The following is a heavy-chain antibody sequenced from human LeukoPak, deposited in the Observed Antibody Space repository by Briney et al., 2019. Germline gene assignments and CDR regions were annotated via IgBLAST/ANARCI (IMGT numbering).Heavy chain of an antibody. Sequence: SETLSLTCTVSGGSISSGDYYWSWIRQPPGTGLEWIGYIYYSGSTYYNPSLKSRVTISVDTSKNQFSLKLSSVTAADTAVYYCARDITMVRGGHHGGYFDYWGQGTLVTVSS. J-gene: IGHJ4*02. CDR2: IYYSGST. V-gene: IGHV4-30-4*01. D-gene: IGHD3-10*01. CDR1: GGSISSGDYY. CDR3: ARDITMVRGGHHGGYFDY.